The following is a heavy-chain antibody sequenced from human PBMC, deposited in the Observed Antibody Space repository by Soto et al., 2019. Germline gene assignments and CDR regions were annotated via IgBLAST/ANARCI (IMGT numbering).Heavy chain of an antibody. V-gene: IGHV4-59*01. CDR2: IYYSGST. CDR1: GGSISSYY. D-gene: IGHD2-15*01. CDR3: ARVRGGYCSGGSCYLASWFDP. Sequence: SETLSLTCTVTGGSISSYYWSWLRQPPGKGLEWIRYIYYSGSTNYNPSLKSRVTISVDTSKNQFSLKLSSVTAADTAVYYCARVRGGYCSGGSCYLASWFDPWGQGTLVTVS. J-gene: IGHJ5*02.